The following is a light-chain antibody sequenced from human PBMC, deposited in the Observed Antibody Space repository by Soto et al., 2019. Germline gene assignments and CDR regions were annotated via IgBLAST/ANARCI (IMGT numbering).Light chain of an antibody. V-gene: IGKV3-15*01. J-gene: IGKJ5*01. CDR3: QQYNNWPIT. CDR1: QSVRRD. Sequence: EIVLTQSPDTLSLSPGERATLSCRASQSVRRDLARYQQKPGQPPGLLMYGASTRPTGIPARFPGSGSETEFTLTISSLQSEDFAVYFCQQYNNWPITFGQGTRLEIK. CDR2: GAS.